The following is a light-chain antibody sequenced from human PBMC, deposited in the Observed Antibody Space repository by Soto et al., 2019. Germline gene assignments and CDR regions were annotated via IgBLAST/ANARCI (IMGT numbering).Light chain of an antibody. Sequence: QSALTQPAFVSGSPGQSITISCTGTSTDVGGYNFVSWYQQHPGKVPKLMIYDVTNRPSGVSNRFSGSKSGNTASLTISGLRAEDEADYYCSSYTSSSTLVFGTGTKLTVL. J-gene: IGLJ1*01. CDR3: SSYTSSSTLV. CDR2: DVT. CDR1: STDVGGYNF. V-gene: IGLV2-14*01.